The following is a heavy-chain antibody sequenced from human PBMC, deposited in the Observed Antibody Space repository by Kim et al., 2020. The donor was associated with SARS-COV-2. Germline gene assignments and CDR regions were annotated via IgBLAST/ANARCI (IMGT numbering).Heavy chain of an antibody. J-gene: IGHJ5*02. D-gene: IGHD6-13*01. CDR2: ISSSSSTI. CDR1: GFTFSSYS. V-gene: IGHV3-48*02. CDR3: ASFGVAAAGYNWFDP. Sequence: GGSLRLSCAASGFTFSSYSMNWVRQAPGKGLEWVSYISSSSSTIYYADSVKGRFTISRDNAKNSLYLQMNSLRDEDTAVYYCASFGVAAAGYNWFDPWGQGTLVTVSS.